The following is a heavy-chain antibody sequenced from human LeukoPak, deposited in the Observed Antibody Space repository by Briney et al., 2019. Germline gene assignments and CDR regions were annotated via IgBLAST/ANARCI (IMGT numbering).Heavy chain of an antibody. Sequence: SETLSLTCTVSGDSISSYYWSWTRQPPGKGLEWIGYISHTGNTNYNPSLTGRLTISLDTSKNQVSLKVTSVTAADTAVYYCARLEAIYSSSVSRFDPWGQGTLVTVSS. J-gene: IGHJ5*02. CDR2: ISHTGNT. CDR3: ARLEAIYSSSVSRFDP. D-gene: IGHD6-13*01. V-gene: IGHV4-59*01. CDR1: GDSISSYY.